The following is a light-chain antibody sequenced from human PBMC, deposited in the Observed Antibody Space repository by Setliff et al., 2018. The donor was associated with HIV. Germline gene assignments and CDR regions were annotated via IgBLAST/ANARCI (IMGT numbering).Light chain of an antibody. Sequence: QSALAQPRSVSGSPGQSVTFSCTGSSSDVGAYNYVSWYQQHPGKAPKLLIYEVTERPSGVSNRFSGSKSGNTASLTISGLQAEDEADYYCCSYAGSITFYVFGTGTKVTVL. CDR3: CSYAGSITFYV. CDR1: SSDVGAYNY. J-gene: IGLJ1*01. CDR2: EVT. V-gene: IGLV2-11*01.